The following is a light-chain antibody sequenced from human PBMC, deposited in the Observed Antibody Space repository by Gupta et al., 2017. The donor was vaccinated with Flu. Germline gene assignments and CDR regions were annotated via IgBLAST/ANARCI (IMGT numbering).Light chain of an antibody. Sequence: DIQMTQSPSTLSASVGDRVTITCRASQSISSRLAWYQQKPGKAPKLPIYKASSLESGVPSRFNDSGPGTAFTLTISSLQPDDFATYYCQQESNYSRTFGQGTKVEIK. CDR2: KAS. J-gene: IGKJ1*01. CDR3: QQESNYSRT. CDR1: QSISSR. V-gene: IGKV1-5*03.